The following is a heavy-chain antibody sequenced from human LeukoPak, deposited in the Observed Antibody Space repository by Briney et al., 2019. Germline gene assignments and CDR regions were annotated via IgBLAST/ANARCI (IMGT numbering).Heavy chain of an antibody. D-gene: IGHD6-19*01. CDR1: AFTFGTYA. Sequence: GGSLRLSCAASAFTFGTYAMSWVRQAPGKGLEWISAISGSGGSTYYADSVKGRFTISRDNSKNTLYLQMNSLRAEDTAVYYCAKIPYSSGWVQNWFDPWGQGTLVTVSS. CDR3: AKIPYSSGWVQNWFDP. CDR2: ISGSGGST. J-gene: IGHJ5*02. V-gene: IGHV3-23*01.